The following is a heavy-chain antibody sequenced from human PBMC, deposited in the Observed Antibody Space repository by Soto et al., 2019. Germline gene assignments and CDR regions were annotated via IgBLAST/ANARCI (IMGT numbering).Heavy chain of an antibody. CDR1: GFTFSYYS. J-gene: IGHJ4*02. Sequence: EVQLVESGGGLVKPGESLRVSCAASGFTFSYYSLHWVRQAPGKGLEWVSSISGSSTYIYHADRVKGRFTISRDNAKNSLYLRMDSLRAEDTAVYYCARGDGTGLYNSGWSPRYWGQGTLVTVSS. CDR2: ISGSSTYI. D-gene: IGHD6-19*01. V-gene: IGHV3-21*04. CDR3: ARGDGTGLYNSGWSPRY.